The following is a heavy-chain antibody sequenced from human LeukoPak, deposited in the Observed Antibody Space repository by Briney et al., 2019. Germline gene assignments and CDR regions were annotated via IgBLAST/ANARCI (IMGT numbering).Heavy chain of an antibody. CDR1: VFTFRSYW. D-gene: IGHD3-10*01. CDR2: INSDGSTT. J-gene: IGHJ5*02. V-gene: IGHV3-74*01. CDR3: TRDLDGSGSYSWFDP. Sequence: GGSLRLSCAASVFTFRSYWMHWVREAPGKGLVWVSRINSDGSTTTYADSVKGRFTISRDNAKNTLYLQMNSLRAEDTAVYFCTRDLDGSGSYSWFDPWGQGTLVTVSS.